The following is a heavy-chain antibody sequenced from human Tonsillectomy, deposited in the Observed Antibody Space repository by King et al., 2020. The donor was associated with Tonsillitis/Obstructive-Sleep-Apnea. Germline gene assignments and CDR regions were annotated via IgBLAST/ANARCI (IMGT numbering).Heavy chain of an antibody. CDR1: GGSISSRSW. CDR3: SIAVSHDDFDY. J-gene: IGHJ4*02. Sequence: VQLQESGPGLVKPSGTLSLTCAVSGGSISSRSWWSWVRQPPGKGLEWSGEIFRSGTTNYSPALKSRDTISVDKSRDQFSLKLSSVTAADTALYYCSIAVSHDDFDYWGQGALVTVSS. D-gene: IGHD6-19*01. V-gene: IGHV4-4*02. CDR2: IFRSGTT.